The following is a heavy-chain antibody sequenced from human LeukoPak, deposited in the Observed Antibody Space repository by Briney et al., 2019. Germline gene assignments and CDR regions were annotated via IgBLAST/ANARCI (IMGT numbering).Heavy chain of an antibody. CDR1: GGSFSGYY. CDR2: INHSGST. CDR3: ARGLVATFYGMDV. V-gene: IGHV4-34*01. Sequence: PSETLSLTCAVYGGSFSGYYWSWIRQPPGKGLEWIGKINHSGSTNYNPSLKSRVTISVDTSKNQFSLKLSSVTAADTAVYYCARGLVATFYGMDVWGQGTTVTVSS. J-gene: IGHJ6*02. D-gene: IGHD5-12*01.